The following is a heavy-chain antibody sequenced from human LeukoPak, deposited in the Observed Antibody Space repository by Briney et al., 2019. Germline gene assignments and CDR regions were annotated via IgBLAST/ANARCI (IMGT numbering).Heavy chain of an antibody. CDR2: IYYIGST. J-gene: IGHJ4*02. D-gene: IGHD3-10*01. Sequence: SETLSLTCAVSGGSISSHYWSWIRQPPGKGLEWIGYIYYIGSTNYNPSLKSRVTISGDTSKNQFSLKLSSVTAADTAVYYCARVGWYGGLTQFDYWGQGTLVTVSS. CDR3: ARVGWYGGLTQFDY. CDR1: GGSISSHY. V-gene: IGHV4-59*11.